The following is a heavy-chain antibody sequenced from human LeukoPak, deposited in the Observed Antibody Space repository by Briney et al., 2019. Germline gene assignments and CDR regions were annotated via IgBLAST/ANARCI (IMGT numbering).Heavy chain of an antibody. CDR3: ARATYYYDSSGYYTDYYYGMDV. V-gene: IGHV3-21*01. CDR2: ISSSSSYI. J-gene: IGHJ6*02. D-gene: IGHD3-22*01. Sequence: GGSLRLSCAASGFTFSSYSMNWVRQAPGKGLEWVSSISSSSSYIYYADSVKGRFTISRDNAKNSLYPQMNSLRAEDTAVYYCARATYYYDSSGYYTDYYYGMDVWGQGTTVTVSS. CDR1: GFTFSSYS.